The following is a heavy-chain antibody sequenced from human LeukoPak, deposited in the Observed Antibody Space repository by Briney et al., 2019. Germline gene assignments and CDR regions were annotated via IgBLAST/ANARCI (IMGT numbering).Heavy chain of an antibody. CDR2: INPNSGGT. Sequence: PLASVKVSCKASGGTFSSYAISWVRQAPGQGLEWMGWINPNSGGTNYAQKFQGRVTMTRDTSISTAYMELSRLRSDDTAVYYCARGLDTAMVTGVYFDYWGQGTLVTVSS. V-gene: IGHV1-2*02. CDR3: ARGLDTAMVTGVYFDY. D-gene: IGHD5-18*01. J-gene: IGHJ4*02. CDR1: GGTFSSYA.